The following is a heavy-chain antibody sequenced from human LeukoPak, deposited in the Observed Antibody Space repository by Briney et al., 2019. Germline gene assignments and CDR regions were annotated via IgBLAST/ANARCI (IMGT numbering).Heavy chain of an antibody. CDR1: GFTFSSYA. CDR3: ARDGYNDAFDI. D-gene: IGHD5-24*01. J-gene: IGHJ3*02. CDR2: IYSGGST. V-gene: IGHV3-23*03. Sequence: GGSLRLSCVASGFTFSSYAMSWVRQAPGKGLEWVSVIYSGGSTFYADSVKGRFTISRDNSKNTLYLQMNSLRAEDTAVYYCARDGYNDAFDIWGQGTMVTVSS.